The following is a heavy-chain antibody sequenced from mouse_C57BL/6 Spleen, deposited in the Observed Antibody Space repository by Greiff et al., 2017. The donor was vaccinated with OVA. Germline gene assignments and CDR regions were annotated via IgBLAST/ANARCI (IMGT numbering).Heavy chain of an antibody. V-gene: IGHV14-1*01. CDR2: IDPEDGDT. CDR1: GFNIKDYY. CDR3: TTSDGSSYGWFAY. J-gene: IGHJ3*01. Sequence: EVKLVESGAELVRPGASVKLSCTASGFNIKDYYMHWVKQRPEQGLEWIGRIDPEDGDTEYAPKFQGKATMTADTSSNTAYLQLSSLTSEDTAVYYCTTSDGSSYGWFAYWGQGTLVTVSA. D-gene: IGHD1-1*01.